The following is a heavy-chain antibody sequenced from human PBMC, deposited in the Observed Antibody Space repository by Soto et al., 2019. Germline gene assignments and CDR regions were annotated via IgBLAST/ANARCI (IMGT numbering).Heavy chain of an antibody. CDR2: INSNGGST. D-gene: IGHD5-18*01. V-gene: IGHV3-64D*06. J-gene: IGHJ4*02. Sequence: GGSLRLSCAASGFNVSSNYMSWVRQAPGKGLEYVSAINSNGGSTYYADSVKGRFTISRDNSKNTLYLQMSSLRAEDTAVYYCVKILQYSYGLPHWGQGTLVTVSS. CDR3: VKILQYSYGLPH. CDR1: GFNVSSNY.